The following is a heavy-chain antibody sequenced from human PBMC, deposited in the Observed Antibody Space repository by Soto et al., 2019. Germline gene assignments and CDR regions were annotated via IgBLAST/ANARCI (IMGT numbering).Heavy chain of an antibody. D-gene: IGHD2-15*01. CDR3: ARPQIASHSEYEMAV. J-gene: IGHJ6*02. CDR2: INPSGTTT. Sequence: QVQLVQSGAEVKKPGASVKVSCKASGYTITSYYMHWVRQAPGQGLEWMGIINPSGTTTDYAQKFQGRVTMTRDTSTSTYSLELSSLRSEDTAVYYCARPQIASHSEYEMAVWGQGTTVTVSS. CDR1: GYTITSYY. V-gene: IGHV1-46*01.